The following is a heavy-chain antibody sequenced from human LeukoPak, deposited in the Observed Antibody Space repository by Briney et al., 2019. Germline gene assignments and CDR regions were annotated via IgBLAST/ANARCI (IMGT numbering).Heavy chain of an antibody. CDR2: IYYIGTA. CDR3: GRARGDSPRIYYYMDV. Sequence: PSETLSLTCSVSGDSISIGDYRWSWIRQSPGKGLEWIGYIYYIGTAYYNPSLRSRVALSADTSKNQFSLKLNSVTVADSAVYFCGRARGDSPRIYYYMDVWGKGTTVTVSS. D-gene: IGHD3-16*01. CDR1: GDSISIGDYR. J-gene: IGHJ6*03. V-gene: IGHV4-30-4*01.